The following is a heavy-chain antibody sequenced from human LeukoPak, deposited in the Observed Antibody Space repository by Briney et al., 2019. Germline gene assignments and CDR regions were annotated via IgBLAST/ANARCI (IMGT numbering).Heavy chain of an antibody. Sequence: PGRSLRLSCAASGFTFDDYAMHWVRQAPGKGLEWVSGISWNSGSIGYADSVKGRFTISRDNAKNSLYLQMNSLRAEDTALYYCAKDVVEMATILAFDIWGQGTMVTVSS. J-gene: IGHJ3*02. V-gene: IGHV3-9*01. CDR1: GFTFDDYA. CDR2: ISWNSGSI. CDR3: AKDVVEMATILAFDI. D-gene: IGHD5-24*01.